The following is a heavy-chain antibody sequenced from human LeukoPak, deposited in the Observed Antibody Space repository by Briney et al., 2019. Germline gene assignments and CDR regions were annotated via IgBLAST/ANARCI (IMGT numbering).Heavy chain of an antibody. CDR2: ISGSSGST. CDR3: AKTPTITSRPTIGAAGPFDY. Sequence: GGSLRLSCAASGFTFSNYAMSWVRQAPGKGLEWVSAISGSSGSTYYADALKGRFTISRDNSKNTLYLQMNTLRAEDTAIYYCAKTPTITSRPTIGAAGPFDYWGQGTLVTVS. CDR1: GFTFSNYA. V-gene: IGHV3-23*01. J-gene: IGHJ4*02. D-gene: IGHD6-13*01.